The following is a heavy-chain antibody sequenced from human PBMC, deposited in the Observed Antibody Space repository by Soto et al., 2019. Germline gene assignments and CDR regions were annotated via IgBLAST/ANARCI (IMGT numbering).Heavy chain of an antibody. CDR3: ARRVQVWLQDYYGMDV. D-gene: IGHD5-18*01. J-gene: IGHJ6*02. CDR1: GYDYVTYA. CDR2: ISTLNGNT. V-gene: IGHV1-18*01. Sequence: QAQLVQSGAEVKKPGASVNVSCKASGYDYVTYAITWVRQRPGQGLEWMGWISTLNGNTNYARHFQGRVTMTTDTSTRIVHLELRSLRSDDTAFYYCARRVQVWLQDYYGMDVWCQGTTVTVSS.